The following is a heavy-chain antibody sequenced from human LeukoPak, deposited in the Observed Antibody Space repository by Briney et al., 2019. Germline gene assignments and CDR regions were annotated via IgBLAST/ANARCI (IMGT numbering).Heavy chain of an antibody. D-gene: IGHD3-9*01. J-gene: IGHJ4*02. V-gene: IGHV3-23*01. CDR3: AKANWVSNADADW. CDR2: IRAGGAA. Sequence: GGSLRLFCAASGFSFSNYAMSWVRQAPAKGPDWISSIRAGGAAFYADSLKGWFALSRDDSRITMYRQLNNLRVEDTATYYCAKANWVSNADADWWGQGTQVTVSS. CDR1: GFSFSNYA.